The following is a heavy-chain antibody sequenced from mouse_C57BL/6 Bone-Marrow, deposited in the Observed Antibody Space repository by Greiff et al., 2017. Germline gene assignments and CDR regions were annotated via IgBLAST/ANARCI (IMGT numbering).Heavy chain of an antibody. Sequence: EVQLQQSGPELVKPGASVKISCKASGYSFTGYYMNWVKQSPEKSLEWIGEINPSTGGTTYNQKFKAKATLTVDKSSSTAYMQLKSLTSEDSAVYYCARGTKRGFAYWGQGTLVTVSA. J-gene: IGHJ3*01. CDR1: GYSFTGYY. V-gene: IGHV1-42*01. CDR3: ARGTKRGFAY. D-gene: IGHD1-1*01. CDR2: INPSTGGT.